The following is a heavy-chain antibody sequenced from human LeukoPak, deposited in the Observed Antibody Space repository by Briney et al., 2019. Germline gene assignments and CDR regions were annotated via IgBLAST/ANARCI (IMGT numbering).Heavy chain of an antibody. CDR2: IYYSGGT. J-gene: IGHJ4*02. D-gene: IGHD3-9*01. V-gene: IGHV4-59*01. CDR3: ARGSSTYYDILTGYLIPRYFDY. CDR1: GGSISSYY. Sequence: SETLSLTCTVSGGSISSYYWSWIRQPPGKGLEWIGYIYYSGGTNYNPSLKSRVTISVDTSKNQFSLKLSSVTAADTAVYYCARGSSTYYDILTGYLIPRYFDYWGQGTLVTVSS.